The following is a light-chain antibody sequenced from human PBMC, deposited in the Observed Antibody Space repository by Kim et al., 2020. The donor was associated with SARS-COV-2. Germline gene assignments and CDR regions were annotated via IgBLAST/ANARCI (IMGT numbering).Light chain of an antibody. CDR1: NSKIGRNT. Sequence: GQRFTISCSGSNSKIGRNTVNWYQQLTGTATKLLIYTNNQRPSGVPDRFSGSKSGTSASLAISGLQSEDEADYYCATRDDSLDGWVFGGGTQLTVL. CDR2: TNN. V-gene: IGLV1-44*01. J-gene: IGLJ3*02. CDR3: ATRDDSLDGWV.